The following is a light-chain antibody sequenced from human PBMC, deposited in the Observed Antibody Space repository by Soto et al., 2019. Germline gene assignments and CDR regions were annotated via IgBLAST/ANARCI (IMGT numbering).Light chain of an antibody. CDR1: SSDVGGYNY. CDR2: DVS. Sequence: QPVLTHPASVTGSHLQCRTIFCTGTSSDVGGYNYVSWYQQHPGKAPKLMIYDVSNRPSGVSNRFSGSKSGNTASLTISGLQAEDEADYYCSSYTSSSIPYVFGTGTKVTVL. J-gene: IGLJ1*01. CDR3: SSYTSSSIPYV. V-gene: IGLV2-14*01.